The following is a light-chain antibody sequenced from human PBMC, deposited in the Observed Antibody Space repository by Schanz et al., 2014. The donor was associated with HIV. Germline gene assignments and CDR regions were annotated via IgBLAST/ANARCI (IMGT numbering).Light chain of an antibody. J-gene: IGKJ4*01. V-gene: IGKV3-20*01. CDR1: QSLSSSY. Sequence: EIVLTQSPGSLSLSPGGRATLSCGASQSLSSSYLAWYQQKRDQPPRLVIYATSTRAAGIPDRFSGTGSGTDFTLTISRLEPEDFAVYYCQQYNYAPLTFGGGTKVEIK. CDR3: QQYNYAPLT. CDR2: ATS.